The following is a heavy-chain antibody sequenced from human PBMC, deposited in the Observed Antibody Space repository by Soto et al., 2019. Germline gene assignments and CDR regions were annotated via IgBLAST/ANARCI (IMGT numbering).Heavy chain of an antibody. D-gene: IGHD3-10*01. V-gene: IGHV4-61*01. CDR2: IYYSGST. CDR3: ARDHGSGCCPLGI. CDR1: SGSVSSGSYY. Sequence: PSDTLSLTCTVSSGSVSSGSYYWSWIRQPPGKGLEWIGYIYYSGSTNYYPPLKSRVTISVETSKNQFSLKLSSVTAADTAVYYCARDHGSGCCPLGIWGQGTLVTVSS. J-gene: IGHJ4*02.